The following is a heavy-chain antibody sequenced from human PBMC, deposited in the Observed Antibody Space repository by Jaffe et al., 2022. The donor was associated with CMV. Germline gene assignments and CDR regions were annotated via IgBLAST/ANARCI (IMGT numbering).Heavy chain of an antibody. CDR1: GYTFSGYY. V-gene: IGHV1-2*02. CDR2: INPDSGDT. J-gene: IGHJ6*02. D-gene: IGHD3-10*01. Sequence: QVQLVQSGTEMKKPGASVKVSCKASGYTFSGYYMHWVRQAPGQGLEWMGWINPDSGDTNYPQRFQGRVTMTRDTSISTLYMELNRLRVDDTAVYYCARHMVRGPMKSYYYGMDVWGQGTTVTVSS. CDR3: ARHMVRGPMKSYYYGMDV.